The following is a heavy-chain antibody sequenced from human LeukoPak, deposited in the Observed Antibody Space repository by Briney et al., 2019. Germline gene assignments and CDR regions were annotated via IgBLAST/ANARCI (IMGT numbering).Heavy chain of an antibody. CDR1: GGSFSVFY. Sequence: ASETLSLTCAVYGGSFSVFYWSWIRQPPGKGLEWIGQINHSGSTNYNPSLNSRVTISVDTSKNQFSLKLSSVTAADTAVYYCARGLVSSWRHNWFDPWGQGTLVTVSS. D-gene: IGHD6-13*01. CDR3: ARGLVSSWRHNWFDP. V-gene: IGHV4-34*01. CDR2: INHSGST. J-gene: IGHJ5*02.